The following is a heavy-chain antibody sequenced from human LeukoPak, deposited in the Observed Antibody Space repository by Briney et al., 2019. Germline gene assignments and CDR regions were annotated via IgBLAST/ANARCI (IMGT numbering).Heavy chain of an antibody. D-gene: IGHD3-3*01. CDR2: SSAGNGDT. CDR3: ARGVDYGMDV. V-gene: IGHV1-3*02. J-gene: IGHJ6*02. Sequence: GASVKVSCKASGYTLTNHAIHWVRQAPGQRLEWMGGSSAGNGDTKSAQEFQGRVTITRDTSATTAYMELSSLRSEDMAVYYCARGVDYGMDVWGQGTTVTVSS. CDR1: GYTLTNHA.